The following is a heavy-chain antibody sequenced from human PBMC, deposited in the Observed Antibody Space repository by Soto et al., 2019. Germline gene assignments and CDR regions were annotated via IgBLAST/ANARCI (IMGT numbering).Heavy chain of an antibody. CDR1: GFTFSRHC. V-gene: IGHV3-74*01. CDR2: TKTDGTT. J-gene: IGHJ3*02. Sequence: PXVSLRLSCAASGFTFSRHCIHWVRQAPGQGLVWVSRTKTDGTTSYADSVRGRFTISRDNAENTLYLQMNSLRAEDTAVYYCARDMRAVTWTGGISSAFDMWGQGTMVTVSS. D-gene: IGHD3-3*01. CDR3: ARDMRAVTWTGGISSAFDM.